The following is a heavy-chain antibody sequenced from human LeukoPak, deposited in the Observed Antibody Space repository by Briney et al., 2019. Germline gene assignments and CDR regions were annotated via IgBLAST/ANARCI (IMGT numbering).Heavy chain of an antibody. CDR3: ARGGYCSSTSCYAENDAFDI. CDR1: GFTFSSYA. CDR2: ISYDGSNK. J-gene: IGHJ3*02. Sequence: GGSLRLSCAASGFTFSSYAMHWVRQAPGKGLEWVAVISYDGSNKYYADSVKGRFTISRDNSKNTLYLQMNSLRAEDTAVYYCARGGYCSSTSCYAENDAFDIWGQGTMVTVSS. D-gene: IGHD2-2*01. V-gene: IGHV3-30*04.